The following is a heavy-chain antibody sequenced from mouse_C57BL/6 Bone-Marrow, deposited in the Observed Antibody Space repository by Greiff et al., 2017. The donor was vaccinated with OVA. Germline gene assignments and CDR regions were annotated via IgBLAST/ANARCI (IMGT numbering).Heavy chain of an antibody. CDR1: GYTFTDYY. V-gene: IGHV1-19*01. CDR3: ARAYYGSSLWYFDV. D-gene: IGHD1-1*01. CDR2: INPSNGGT. J-gene: IGHJ1*03. Sequence: EVQLQQSGPVLVKPGASVKMSCKASGYTFTDYYMNWVKQSHGKSLEWIGVINPSNGGTSYNQKFKGKATLTVDKSSSTAYMELNSLTSEDSAVYYCARAYYGSSLWYFDVWGTGTTVTVSS.